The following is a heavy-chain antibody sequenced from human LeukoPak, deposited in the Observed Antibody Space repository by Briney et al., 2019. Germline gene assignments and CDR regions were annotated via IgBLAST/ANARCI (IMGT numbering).Heavy chain of an antibody. V-gene: IGHV1-69*13. J-gene: IGHJ3*02. D-gene: IGHD3-9*01. Sequence: SVTVSCKASGGTFSSYAISWVWQAPGQGLEWVGGIIPFFGTANYAQKFLGSVTIIADETSSTAYLEMWSLITAAKAVYYCSRYVLLYFEGTRDAFDIWGQGTMVTVSS. CDR3: SRYVLLYFEGTRDAFDI. CDR1: GGTFSSYA. CDR2: IIPFFGTA.